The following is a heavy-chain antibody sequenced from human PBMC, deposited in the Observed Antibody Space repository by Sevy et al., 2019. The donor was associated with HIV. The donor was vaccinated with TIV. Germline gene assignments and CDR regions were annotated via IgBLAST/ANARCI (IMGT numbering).Heavy chain of an antibody. D-gene: IGHD3-3*01. CDR1: GFTFSSYW. V-gene: IGHV3-74*01. CDR3: AGPPATHYDFWSGFYGMDV. J-gene: IGHJ6*02. Sequence: GGSLRLSCAASGFTFSSYWMHWVRQAPGKGLVWVSHINSDGSSTTYADSVKGRFTISRDNAKNTLYLQMNSLRAEDTAVYYCAGPPATHYDFWSGFYGMDVWGQGTTVTVSS. CDR2: INSDGSST.